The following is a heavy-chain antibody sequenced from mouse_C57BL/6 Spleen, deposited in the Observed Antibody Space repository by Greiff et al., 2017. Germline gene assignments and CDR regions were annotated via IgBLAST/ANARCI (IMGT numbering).Heavy chain of an antibody. CDR3: ARGYLFGAMDY. J-gene: IGHJ4*01. D-gene: IGHD1-1*01. CDR2: INPNNGGT. CDR1: GYTFTDYY. Sequence: EVQLQQSGPELVKPGASVKISCKASGYTFTDYYMNWVKQSHGKSLEWIGDINPNNGGTSYNQKFKGKATLTVDKSSSTAYMELRSLTSEDSAVYYCARGYLFGAMDYWGQGTSVTVSS. V-gene: IGHV1-26*01.